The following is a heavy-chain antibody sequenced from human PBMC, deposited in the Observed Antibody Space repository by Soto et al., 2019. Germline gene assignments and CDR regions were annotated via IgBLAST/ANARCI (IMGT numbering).Heavy chain of an antibody. D-gene: IGHD2-8*01. CDR3: ARSGIVLMVYAQGGMDV. J-gene: IGHJ6*02. Sequence: SETLSLTCAVYGGSFSGYYWSWIRQPPGKGLEWIGEINHSGSTNYNPSLKSRVTISVDTSKNQFSLELSSVTAADTAVYYCARSGIVLMVYAQGGMDVWGQGTTVTVS. V-gene: IGHV4-34*01. CDR2: INHSGST. CDR1: GGSFSGYY.